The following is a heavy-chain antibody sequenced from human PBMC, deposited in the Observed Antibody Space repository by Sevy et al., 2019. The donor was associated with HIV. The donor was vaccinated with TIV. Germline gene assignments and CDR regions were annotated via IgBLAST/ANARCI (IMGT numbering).Heavy chain of an antibody. CDR1: GFTFSSYS. J-gene: IGHJ3*02. CDR2: ISSSSSTI. Sequence: GGSLRLSCAASGFTFSSYSMNWVRQAPGKGLEWVSYISSSSSTIYYADSVKGRFTISRDNAKNSLYLQMNSLRDEDTAVYYCAREEHDYGDDGGAFDIWGQGTMVTVSS. CDR3: AREEHDYGDDGGAFDI. V-gene: IGHV3-48*02. D-gene: IGHD4-17*01.